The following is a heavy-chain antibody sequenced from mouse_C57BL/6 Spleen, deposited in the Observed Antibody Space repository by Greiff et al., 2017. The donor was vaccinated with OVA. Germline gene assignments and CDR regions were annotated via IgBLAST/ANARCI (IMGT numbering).Heavy chain of an antibody. D-gene: IGHD2-3*01. CDR1: GYTFTSYW. Sequence: QVQLQQPGAELVKPGASVKLSCKASGYTFTSYWMQWVKQRPGQGLEWIGEIDPSDSYTNYNQKFKGKATLTVDTYSSTAYMQLSSLTSEDSAVYYCARWRIYDGYYYFDYWGQGTTLTVSS. CDR3: ARWRIYDGYYYFDY. CDR2: IDPSDSYT. V-gene: IGHV1-50*01. J-gene: IGHJ2*01.